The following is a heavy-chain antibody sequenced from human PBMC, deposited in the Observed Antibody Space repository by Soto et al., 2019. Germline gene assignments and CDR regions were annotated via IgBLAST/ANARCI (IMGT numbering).Heavy chain of an antibody. V-gene: IGHV3-48*02. CDR2: ISSSSSTI. D-gene: IGHD3-3*01. J-gene: IGHJ6*02. CDR3: ARVHDFWSGPYYYYYGMDV. CDR1: GFTFSSYS. Sequence: EVQLVESGGGLVQPGGSLRLSCAASGFTFSSYSMNWVRQAPGKGLEWVSYISSSSSTIYYADSVKGRFTISRDNAKNSLYLQMNSLRDEDTAVYYCARVHDFWSGPYYYYYGMDVWGQGTTVTVSS.